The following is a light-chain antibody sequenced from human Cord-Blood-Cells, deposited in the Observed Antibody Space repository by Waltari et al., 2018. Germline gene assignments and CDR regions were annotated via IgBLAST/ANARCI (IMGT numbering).Light chain of an antibody. CDR2: GAS. Sequence: VLTQSPGTLSLSPGERATLPCMAIQSVSSRYLAWYQQKPGQAPRLLIYGASNRASGIPEGFSGSEAETYFTLTLSSLVPEDFAVYCCQQYGSSTQTFGQGTKVEI. J-gene: IGKJ1*01. CDR3: QQYGSSTQT. CDR1: QSVSSRY. V-gene: IGKV3-20*01.